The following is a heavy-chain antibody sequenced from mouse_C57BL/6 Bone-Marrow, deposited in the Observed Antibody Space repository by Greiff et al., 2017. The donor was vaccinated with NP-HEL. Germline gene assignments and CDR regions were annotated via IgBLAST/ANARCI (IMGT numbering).Heavy chain of an antibody. V-gene: IGHV7-3*01. J-gene: IGHJ1*03. CDR1: GFTFTDYY. CDR3: ASLAGRYFDV. D-gene: IGHD4-1*01. Sequence: DVMLVESGGGLVQPGGSLSLSCAASGFTFTDYYMSWVRQPPGKALEWLGFIRNKANGYTTEYSASVKGRFTISRDNSQSILYLQMNALRAEDSATYYCASLAGRYFDVWGTGTTVTVSS. CDR2: IRNKANGYTT.